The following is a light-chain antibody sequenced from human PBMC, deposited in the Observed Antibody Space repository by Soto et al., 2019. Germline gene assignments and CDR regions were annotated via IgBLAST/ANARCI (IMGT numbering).Light chain of an antibody. J-gene: IGKJ1*01. CDR1: QSITNY. Sequence: DIQLTQSPSSLSASVGDRVTITCRASQSITNYLNWYQQKEAKAPKVLIYAASSLQSGVPSRFSGSGSGTDFTLTISSLQPEDFASYYCQQSHTTPWTFGQGTKVEIK. CDR3: QQSHTTPWT. V-gene: IGKV1-39*01. CDR2: AAS.